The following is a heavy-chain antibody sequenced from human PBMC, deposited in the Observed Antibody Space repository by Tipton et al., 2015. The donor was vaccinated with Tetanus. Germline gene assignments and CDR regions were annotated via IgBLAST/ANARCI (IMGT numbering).Heavy chain of an antibody. Sequence: VQLVQSGPEVKKPGDSLKISCEVSGHNSRSYWISWVRQMPGKGLEWMGIIYPGDADATYSPSFRGQVTISIDKSLSTAYLHWSSLKASDTAIYFCARLPKHYSASGITWGQGTLVTVSS. D-gene: IGHD3-10*01. CDR3: ARLPKHYSASGIT. V-gene: IGHV5-51*01. J-gene: IGHJ5*02. CDR1: GHNSRSYW. CDR2: IYPGDADA.